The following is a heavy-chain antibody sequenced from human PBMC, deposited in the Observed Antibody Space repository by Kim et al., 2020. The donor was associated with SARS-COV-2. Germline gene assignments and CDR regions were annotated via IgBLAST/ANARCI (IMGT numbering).Heavy chain of an antibody. CDR3: ARGGEYGDYVGAFDI. V-gene: IGHV4-59*13. CDR2: IYYSGST. Sequence: SETLSLTCTVSGGSIGSYYWSWIRQPPGKGLEWIGYIYYSGSTNYNPSLKSRVTISVDTSKNQFSLKLSSVTAADTAVYYCARGGEYGDYVGAFDIWGQGTMVTVSS. CDR1: GGSIGSYY. D-gene: IGHD4-17*01. J-gene: IGHJ3*02.